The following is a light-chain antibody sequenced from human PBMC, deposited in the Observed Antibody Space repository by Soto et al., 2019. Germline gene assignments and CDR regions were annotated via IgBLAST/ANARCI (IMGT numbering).Light chain of an antibody. CDR2: KAS. CDR3: LQYHSDWT. V-gene: IGKV1-5*03. Sequence: DTQMTQSPSTVSASVGDRITIAFRASQNIQRWLAWYQQKPGKAPKLLIYKASSLERGVPSRFSAGGSGVEFTLNISSVQPEDFATYHCLQYHSDWTFGQGTKVDIK. J-gene: IGKJ1*01. CDR1: QNIQRW.